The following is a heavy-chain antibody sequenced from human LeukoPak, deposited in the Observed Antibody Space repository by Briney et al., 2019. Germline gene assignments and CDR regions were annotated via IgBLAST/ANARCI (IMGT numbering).Heavy chain of an antibody. D-gene: IGHD2/OR15-2a*01. CDR1: QFTFSNYW. J-gene: IGHJ4*01. Sequence: GGSLRLSCAASQFTFSNYWMSWVRQAPGKGLLWVSHINSDGSWTGYADSVRGRFTISRDNAKNSLYLQMNSLRAEDTAVYYCARDGRQSTTPFRSQYYFDYWGHGTLVTVSS. CDR3: ARDGRQSTTPFRSQYYFDY. V-gene: IGHV3-74*01. CDR2: INSDGSWT.